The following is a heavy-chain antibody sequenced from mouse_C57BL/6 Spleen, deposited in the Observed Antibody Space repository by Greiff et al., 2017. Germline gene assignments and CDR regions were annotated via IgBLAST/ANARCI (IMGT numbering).Heavy chain of an antibody. J-gene: IGHJ3*01. V-gene: IGHV14-1*01. D-gene: IGHD2-1*01. CDR1: GFNIKDYY. CDR2: IDPEDGDT. CDR3: TTDYYGNYSAWFAY. Sequence: VQLQQSGAELVRPGASVKLSCTASGFNIKDYYMHWVKQRPEQGLEWIGRIDPEDGDTEYAPKFQGKATMTADTSSNTAYLQLSSLTSEDTAVYYCTTDYYGNYSAWFAYWGQGTLVTVSA.